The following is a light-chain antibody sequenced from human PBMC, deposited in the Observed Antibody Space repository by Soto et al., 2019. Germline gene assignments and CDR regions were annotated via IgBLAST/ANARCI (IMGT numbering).Light chain of an antibody. V-gene: IGKV3-20*01. CDR2: GAS. J-gene: IGKJ2*01. Sequence: EIVLTQSPGTLSLSPGERATLSCRASQSVSSSYLAWYQQKPGQAPRLLIYGASNMATGIPDRFSGSGSGTDFTLSISRLEPEDFAVYYCQQYGSSPLYTFGQGTKLEIK. CDR1: QSVSSSY. CDR3: QQYGSSPLYT.